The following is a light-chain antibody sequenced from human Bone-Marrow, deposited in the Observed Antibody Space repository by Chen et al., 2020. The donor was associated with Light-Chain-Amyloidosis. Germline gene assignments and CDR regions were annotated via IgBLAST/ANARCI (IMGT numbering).Light chain of an antibody. CDR1: NSNIGINY. CDR3: ATWDSSLTVWM. V-gene: IGLV1-51*02. CDR2: ENN. J-gene: IGLJ3*02. Sequence: QSVLTQPPSVSAAPGQKVTISCPGSNSNIGINYVSWYQQLPGTSPKLLIYENNQRPSEIPDRFSGSKSGTSATLGVAGLQTGDEADYYCATWDSSLTVWMLGGGTKLTVL.